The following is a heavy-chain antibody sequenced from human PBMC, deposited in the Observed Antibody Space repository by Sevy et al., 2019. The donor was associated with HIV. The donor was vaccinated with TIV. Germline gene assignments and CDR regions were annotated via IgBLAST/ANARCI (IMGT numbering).Heavy chain of an antibody. D-gene: IGHD3-10*01. CDR3: GRDPYRGGIDY. CDR2: IKNDGTEE. V-gene: IGHV3-7*01. CDR1: GLTFSNSW. Sequence: GGSLRLSCAASGLTFSNSWMSWVRQTPEKGLEWVANIKNDGTEEYYVYSVKGRFTISRDNAKNSLYLQMNGLRVEDTAVYYCGRDPYRGGIDYWGQGTLVTVSS. J-gene: IGHJ4*02.